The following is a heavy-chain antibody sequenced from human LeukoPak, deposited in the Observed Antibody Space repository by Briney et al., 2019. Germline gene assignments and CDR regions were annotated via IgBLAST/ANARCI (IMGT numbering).Heavy chain of an antibody. CDR3: TTLGAFDY. CDR1: GFTFSSYW. Sequence: GGSLRLSCEASGFTFSSYWMSWVRQAPGKGLEWVGRIKSKTFGGTTDYAAPVKGRFTISRDDSEDTLYLHMNTLKTEDTAIYYCTTLGAFDYWGQGTLVTVSS. V-gene: IGHV3-15*01. CDR2: IKSKTFGGTT. J-gene: IGHJ4*02. D-gene: IGHD3-16*01.